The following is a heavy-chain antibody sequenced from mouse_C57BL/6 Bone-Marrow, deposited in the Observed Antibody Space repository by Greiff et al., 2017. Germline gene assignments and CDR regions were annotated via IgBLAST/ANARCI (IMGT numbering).Heavy chain of an antibody. CDR2: IYPGSGNT. J-gene: IGHJ2*01. CDR3: ARRIRTGTDY. D-gene: IGHD4-1*01. CDR1: GYTFTDYY. Sequence: VQLQQSGAELVRPGASVTLSCKVSGYTFTDYYINWVKQTPGKGLEWIARIYPGSGNTYYNAKFTGKATLTAEKYSSTAYMQLSSLTSEDSAVYFCARRIRTGTDYWGQGTTLTVSS. V-gene: IGHV1-76*01.